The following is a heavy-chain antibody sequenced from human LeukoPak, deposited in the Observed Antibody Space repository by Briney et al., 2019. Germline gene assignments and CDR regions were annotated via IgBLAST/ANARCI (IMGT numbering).Heavy chain of an antibody. CDR1: GFTFSSYS. CDR2: ISNDGSRK. J-gene: IGHJ4*02. D-gene: IGHD3-3*01. V-gene: IGHV3-30*03. CDR3: ARDRAWNYFDY. Sequence: PGGPLRLSCVGSGFTFSSYSMNWVRQAPGKGLEWVAIISNDGSRKYYAHSVEGRFTISRDNSKNTLYLQMDSLRAEDTAVYYCARDRAWNYFDYWGQGTLVTVSS.